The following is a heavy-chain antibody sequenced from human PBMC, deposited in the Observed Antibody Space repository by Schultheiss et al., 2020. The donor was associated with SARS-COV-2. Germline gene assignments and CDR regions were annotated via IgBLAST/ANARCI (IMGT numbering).Heavy chain of an antibody. CDR3: ARTTYCSSTSCPTFDY. D-gene: IGHD2-2*01. Sequence: SETLSLTCTVSGGSVSSGSYYWSWIRQPPGKGLEWIGEINHSGSTNYNPSLKSRVTISVDTSKNQFSLKLSSVTAADTAVYYCARTTYCSSTSCPTFDYWGQGTLVTVSS. V-gene: IGHV4-39*07. J-gene: IGHJ4*02. CDR2: INHSGST. CDR1: GGSVSSGSYY.